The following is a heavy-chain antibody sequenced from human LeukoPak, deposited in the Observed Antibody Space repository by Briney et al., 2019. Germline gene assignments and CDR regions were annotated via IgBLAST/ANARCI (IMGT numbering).Heavy chain of an antibody. CDR3: ARALREFDY. CDR2: ISSNGGST. Sequence: PGGSLRLSCAASGFTFSSYAMHWVRQAPGKGLEYVSAISSNGGSTYYANSVKGRFTISRDNSKNTLYLQMGSLRAEDMAVYYCARALREFDYWGQGTLVTVSS. CDR1: GFTFSSYA. D-gene: IGHD4-17*01. V-gene: IGHV3-64*01. J-gene: IGHJ4*02.